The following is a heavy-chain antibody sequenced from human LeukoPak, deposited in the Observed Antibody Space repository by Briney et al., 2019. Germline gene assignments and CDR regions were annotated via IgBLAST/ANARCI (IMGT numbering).Heavy chain of an antibody. CDR1: GFTFSSYG. V-gene: IGHV3-30*18. J-gene: IGHJ6*02. Sequence: AGGSLRLSCAASGFTFSSYGMHWVRQAPGKGLEWVAVISYDGSNKYYADSVKGRFTISRDNSKNTLYLQMNSLRAEDTAVYYCAKDARAKWIPYGMDVWGQGTTVTVSS. CDR3: AKDARAKWIPYGMDV. D-gene: IGHD5-18*01. CDR2: ISYDGSNK.